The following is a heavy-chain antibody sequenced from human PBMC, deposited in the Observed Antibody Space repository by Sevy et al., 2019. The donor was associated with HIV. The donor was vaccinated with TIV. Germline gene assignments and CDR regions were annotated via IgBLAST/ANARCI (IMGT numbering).Heavy chain of an antibody. CDR1: GYIFSDYW. D-gene: IGHD5-12*01. CDR2: MNPASGAT. CDR3: ARGGSDGNY. V-gene: IGHV1-2*02. Sequence: ASVKVSCKASGYIFSDYWIYWVRQAPGQGFEWMGWMNPASGATVSGQKFQGRVAMTSDTSINTAYMELYRLTSDDTAVYYCARGGSDGNYWGQGSLVTVSS. J-gene: IGHJ4*02.